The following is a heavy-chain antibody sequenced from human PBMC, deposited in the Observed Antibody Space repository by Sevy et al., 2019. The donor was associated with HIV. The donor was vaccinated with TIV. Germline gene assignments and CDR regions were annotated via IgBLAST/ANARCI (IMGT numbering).Heavy chain of an antibody. D-gene: IGHD5-18*01. Sequence: GGSLRLSCAASGFTFSSYDMSWVRQAPGKGLEWVSVISGSGGSTYYADSVKGRFTISRDNSKSTLYLQMNSLRAEDTAVYYCAKDVLDTAMVTMDYWGQGTLVTVSS. CDR1: GFTFSSYD. CDR3: AKDVLDTAMVTMDY. V-gene: IGHV3-23*01. J-gene: IGHJ4*02. CDR2: ISGSGGST.